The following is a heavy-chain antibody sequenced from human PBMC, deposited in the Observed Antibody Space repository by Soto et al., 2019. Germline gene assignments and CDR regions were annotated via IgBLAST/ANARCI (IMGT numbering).Heavy chain of an antibody. V-gene: IGHV4-59*08. J-gene: IGHJ4*02. CDR3: ARHRSGWRDCYFDY. D-gene: IGHD6-19*01. Sequence: PSETLSLTCTVSGDSLSSYYWSWIRQPPGKGLEWIGYMYHSGSSNYNPSLKNRVTISLDTSKNQFSLKLSSVTAADTAVYYCARHRSGWRDCYFDYWGQGTLVTVSS. CDR2: MYHSGSS. CDR1: GDSLSSYY.